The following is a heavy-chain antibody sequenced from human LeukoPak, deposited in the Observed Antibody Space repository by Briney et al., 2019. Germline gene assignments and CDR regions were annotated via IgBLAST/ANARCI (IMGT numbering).Heavy chain of an antibody. J-gene: IGHJ4*02. V-gene: IGHV3-30*02. D-gene: IGHD1-7*01. Sequence: PGGSLRLSCTTSGLTLSHHGMHWVRQAPGRGLERVAFIWYDGRNKNYADYVKGRFTLSRDNSKNMVYLQMNSLRVEDTAVYHCVTGSSGTNLLVYFDSWGQGTLVTVSS. CDR2: IWYDGRNK. CDR3: VTGSSGTNLLVYFDS. CDR1: GLTLSHHG.